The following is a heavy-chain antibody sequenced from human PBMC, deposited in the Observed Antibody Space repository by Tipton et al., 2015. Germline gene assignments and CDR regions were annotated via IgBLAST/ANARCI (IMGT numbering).Heavy chain of an antibody. CDR1: GFTFSSYS. V-gene: IGHV3-21*01. J-gene: IGHJ6*02. CDR3: ARTYNSNFDYYYYGMDV. Sequence: GSLRLSCEASGFTFSSYSMNWVRQAPGKGLEWVSSISGSSSYIYYADSVKGRFTISRDNAQNSVYLQMNSLRAEDTAVYYCARTYNSNFDYYYYGMDVWGQGTTVTVSS. D-gene: IGHD4-11*01. CDR2: ISGSSSYI.